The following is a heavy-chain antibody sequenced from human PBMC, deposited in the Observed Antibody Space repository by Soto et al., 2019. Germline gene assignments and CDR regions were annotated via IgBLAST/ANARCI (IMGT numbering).Heavy chain of an antibody. J-gene: IGHJ6*02. D-gene: IGHD6-13*01. CDR3: ARIVPAAGYYYYGMDV. Sequence: SQTLSLTCAISGDSVSSNSAAWNWIRQSPSRGLEWLGRTYYRSKWYNDYAVSVKSRITINPDTSKNQFSLQLNSVTPEDTAVYYFARIVPAAGYYYYGMDVWGQGTTVTVSS. CDR1: GDSVSSNSAA. CDR2: TYYRSKWYN. V-gene: IGHV6-1*01.